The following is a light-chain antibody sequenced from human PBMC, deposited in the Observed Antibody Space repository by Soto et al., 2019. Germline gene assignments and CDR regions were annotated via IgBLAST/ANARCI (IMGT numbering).Light chain of an antibody. CDR1: SSNIGAGYD. J-gene: IGLJ1*01. Sequence: QSVLTQPPSVSGAPGQRVTISRTGSSSNIGAGYDVHWYQQLPGTAPKLLIYGNNNRPSGVPDRFSGSKSGTSASLAITGLQAEDEADFYCQSYDRSLSGYVFGTGTKVTVL. V-gene: IGLV1-40*01. CDR3: QSYDRSLSGYV. CDR2: GNN.